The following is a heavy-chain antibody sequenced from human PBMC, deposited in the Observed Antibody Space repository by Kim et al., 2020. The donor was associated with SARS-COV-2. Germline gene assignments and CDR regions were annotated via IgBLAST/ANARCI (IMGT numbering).Heavy chain of an antibody. CDR2: T. CDR3: AGRGGSSAFT. Sequence: TIYADFVKGRSTISRANAKNTLYLQMNSLSAEDTAVYYCAGRGGSSAFTWGQGTLVTVSS. V-gene: IGHV3-74*01. D-gene: IGHD2-15*01. J-gene: IGHJ5*02.